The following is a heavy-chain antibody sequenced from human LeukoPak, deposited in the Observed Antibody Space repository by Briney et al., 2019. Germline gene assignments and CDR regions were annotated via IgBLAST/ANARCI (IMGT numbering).Heavy chain of an antibody. CDR3: ARVTGVVGAQYYFGY. J-gene: IGHJ4*02. D-gene: IGHD1-26*01. CDR2: IIPIFGTA. V-gene: IGHV1-69*13. CDR1: GGTFSSYA. Sequence: WASVKVSCKASGGTFSSYAISWVRQAPGQGLEWMGGIIPIFGTANYAQKFQGRVTITADESTSTAYMELSSLRSEDTAVYYCARVTGVVGAQYYFGYWGQGTLVTVSS.